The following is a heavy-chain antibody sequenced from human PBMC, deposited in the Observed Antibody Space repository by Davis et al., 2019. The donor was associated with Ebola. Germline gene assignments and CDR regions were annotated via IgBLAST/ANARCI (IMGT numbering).Heavy chain of an antibody. Sequence: AASVKVSCKASGYTFTSYGISWVRQAPGQGLEWMGWISAYNGNTNYAQKLQGRVTMTTDTSTSTAYMELRSLRSDDTAVYYCARAETYYDFWSSYDYYYYGMDVWGQGTTVTVSS. J-gene: IGHJ6*02. D-gene: IGHD3-3*01. CDR3: ARAETYYDFWSSYDYYYYGMDV. CDR1: GYTFTSYG. CDR2: ISAYNGNT. V-gene: IGHV1-18*01.